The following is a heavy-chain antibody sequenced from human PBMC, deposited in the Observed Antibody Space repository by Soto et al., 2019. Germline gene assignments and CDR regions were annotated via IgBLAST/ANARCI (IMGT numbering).Heavy chain of an antibody. J-gene: IGHJ4*02. D-gene: IGHD3-9*01. CDR1: GFTFSSYS. Sequence: GGSLRLSCAASGFTFSSYSMNWVRQAPGKGLEWVSSISSSSSYIYYADSVKGRFTISRDNAKNSLYLQMNSLRAEDTAVYYCAGGLRYFDWLFDYWGQGTLVTVSS. CDR2: ISSSSSYI. V-gene: IGHV3-21*01. CDR3: AGGLRYFDWLFDY.